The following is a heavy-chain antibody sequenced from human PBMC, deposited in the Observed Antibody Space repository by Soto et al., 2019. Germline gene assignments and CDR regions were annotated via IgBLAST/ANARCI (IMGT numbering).Heavy chain of an antibody. CDR1: GFTFSSYA. CDR2: ISGSGGST. Sequence: EVQLLESGGGLVQPGGSLRLSCAASGFTFSSYAMSWVRQAPGKGLEWVSAISGSGGSTYYADSVKGRFTISRDNSKNTLYLQMNSLRAEDTAVYYCAKGCGGDCYSRKGKYYFDYWGQGTLVTVSS. D-gene: IGHD2-21*01. J-gene: IGHJ4*02. CDR3: AKGCGGDCYSRKGKYYFDY. V-gene: IGHV3-23*01.